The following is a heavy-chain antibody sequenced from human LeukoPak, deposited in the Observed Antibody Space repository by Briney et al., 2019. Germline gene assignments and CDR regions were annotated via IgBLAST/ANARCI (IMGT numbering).Heavy chain of an antibody. CDR1: GFTFSRYG. CDR3: ARIVSKRRAALSVTGFDY. Sequence: GGSLRLSCAGSGFTFSRYGFNWVRQAPGKGLEWVSYISSSSSTIYYADSVKGRFTISRDNAKNSLYLQMNSLRAEDTAVYYCARIVSKRRAALSVTGFDYWGQGTLVTVSS. J-gene: IGHJ4*02. V-gene: IGHV3-48*01. CDR2: ISSSSSTI. D-gene: IGHD2/OR15-2a*01.